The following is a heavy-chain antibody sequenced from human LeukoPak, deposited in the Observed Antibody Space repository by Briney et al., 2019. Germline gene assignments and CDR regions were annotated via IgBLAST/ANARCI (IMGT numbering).Heavy chain of an antibody. CDR2: INSDGSST. Sequence: RLSXAASGFTFXXXXXHWXXXXPXXGXVWXXXINSDGSSTNYADSVKGRFTISRDNAKNTLYLQMNSLRAEDTAVYYCATAVVVPXXXLLDYWGQGTLVTXSX. CDR3: ATAVVVPXXXLLDY. D-gene: IGHD2-2*01. J-gene: IGHJ4*02. V-gene: IGHV3-74*01. CDR1: GFTFXXXX.